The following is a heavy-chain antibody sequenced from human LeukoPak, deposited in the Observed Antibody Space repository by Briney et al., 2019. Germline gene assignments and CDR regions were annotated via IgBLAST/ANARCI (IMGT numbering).Heavy chain of an antibody. J-gene: IGHJ6*03. CDR2: ISWDGGST. CDR1: GFTFDDYT. D-gene: IGHD6-13*01. V-gene: IGHV3-43*01. Sequence: PGGSLRLSCAASGFTFDDYTMHWVRQAPGKGLEWVSLISWDGGSTYYADSVKGRFTISRDNSKNTLYLQMNSLRAEDTAVYYCARDHGSSWYYYYYMDVWGKGTTVTVSS. CDR3: ARDHGSSWYYYYYMDV.